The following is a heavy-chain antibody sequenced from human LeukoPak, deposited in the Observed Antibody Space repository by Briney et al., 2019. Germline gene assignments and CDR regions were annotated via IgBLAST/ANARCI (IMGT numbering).Heavy chain of an antibody. D-gene: IGHD3-16*01. V-gene: IGHV4-38-2*02. J-gene: IGHJ3*02. CDR1: GGSFSGFYY. CDR3: TRAPWAYGNYVHAFDI. CDR2: IYPGGRI. Sequence: SETLSLTCTVSGGSFSGFYYWGWIRQPPGKGLEWIGSIYPGGRIYYNPSLNSRVTISVDTSNNHLSLRVTSVTAADTAVYYCTRAPWAYGNYVHAFDIWGQGTMVTVSS.